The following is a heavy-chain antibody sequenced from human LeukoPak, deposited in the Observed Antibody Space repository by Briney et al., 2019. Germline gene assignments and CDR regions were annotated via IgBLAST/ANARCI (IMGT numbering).Heavy chain of an antibody. CDR3: AKDISGYYRPFDY. CDR1: GFSFSGYA. J-gene: IGHJ4*02. Sequence: GGSLRLSCAASGFSFSGYAMSWVRQAPGKGLEWVSGISGSGSHTYHADSVKGRFTISRDNSKNTLYLQMNSLRAEDTAVYYCAKDISGYYRPFDYWGQGTLVTVSS. CDR2: ISGSGSHT. V-gene: IGHV3-23*01. D-gene: IGHD3-22*01.